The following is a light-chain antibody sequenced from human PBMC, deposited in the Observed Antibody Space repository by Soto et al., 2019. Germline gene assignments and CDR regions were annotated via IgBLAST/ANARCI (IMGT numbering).Light chain of an antibody. CDR2: AAS. V-gene: IGKV1-39*01. J-gene: IGKJ2*01. CDR1: QTISAY. CDR3: QKTHSIPPT. Sequence: DIQMTQSPSSLSASVGDIVTITCRASQTISAYLNWYQQKPGKAPKILIYAASSVQSGVPERLSGSGSATFLTLTIHNLQPDDFATYFCQKTHSIPPTCGPGTKVDIK.